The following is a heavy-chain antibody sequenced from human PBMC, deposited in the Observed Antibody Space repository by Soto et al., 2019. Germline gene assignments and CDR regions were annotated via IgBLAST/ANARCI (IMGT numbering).Heavy chain of an antibody. CDR2: IIPIFGTA. Sequence: RASVKVSCKASGGTFSSYAISWVRQAPGQGLEWMGGIIPIFGTANYAQKFQGRVTITADESTSTAYMELSSLRSEDTAVYYCASPWGGVDTVSNYYYYGMDVWGQGTTVTVYS. V-gene: IGHV1-69*13. CDR3: ASPWGGVDTVSNYYYYGMDV. J-gene: IGHJ6*02. CDR1: GGTFSSYA. D-gene: IGHD5-18*01.